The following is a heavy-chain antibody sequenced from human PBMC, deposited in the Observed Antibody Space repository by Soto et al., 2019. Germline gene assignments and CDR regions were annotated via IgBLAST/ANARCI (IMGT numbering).Heavy chain of an antibody. CDR1: GFTFSSYA. J-gene: IGHJ6*02. CDR2: ISGSGGST. Sequence: GGSLRLSCAASGFTFSSYAMSWVRQAPGKGLEWVSAISGSGGSTYYADSVKGRFTISRDNSKNTLYLQMNSLRAEDTAVYYCAKRKSSSWYDYYYGMDVWGQGTTVTVSS. D-gene: IGHD6-13*01. CDR3: AKRKSSSWYDYYYGMDV. V-gene: IGHV3-23*01.